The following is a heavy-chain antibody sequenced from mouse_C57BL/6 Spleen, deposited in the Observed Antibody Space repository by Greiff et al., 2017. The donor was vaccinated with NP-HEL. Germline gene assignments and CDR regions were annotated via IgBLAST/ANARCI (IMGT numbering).Heavy chain of an antibody. J-gene: IGHJ2*01. CDR1: GFTFSSYA. CDR2: ISDGGSYT. CDR3: ARDDYFDY. V-gene: IGHV5-4*01. Sequence: EVQRVESGGGLVKPGGSLKLSCAASGFTFSSYAMSWVRQTPEKRLEWVATISDGGSYTYYPDNVKGRFTISRDNAKNNLYLQMSHLKSEDTAMYYCARDDYFDYWGQGTTLTVSS.